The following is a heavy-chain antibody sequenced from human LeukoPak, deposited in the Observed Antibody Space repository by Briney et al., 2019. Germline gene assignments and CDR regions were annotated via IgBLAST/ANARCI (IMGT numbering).Heavy chain of an antibody. Sequence: GALRLSCAASGFTFSSYWMSWVRQAPGKGLEWVANTDQVESEKYYVDSVKGRFAVSRDNSENALYLQMSSLRAEDTAVYYCARDRGPRTGFMVREAYDYWGQGTLVTVSS. D-gene: IGHD3-10*01. J-gene: IGHJ4*02. V-gene: IGHV3-7*01. CDR1: GFTFSSYW. CDR3: ARDRGPRTGFMVREAYDY. CDR2: TDQVESEK.